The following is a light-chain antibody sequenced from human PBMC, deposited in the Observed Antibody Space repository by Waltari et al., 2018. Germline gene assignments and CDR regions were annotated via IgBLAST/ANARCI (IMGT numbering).Light chain of an antibody. CDR2: DVS. CDR1: SSDVGAYNY. CDR3: CSYAGSYTYV. Sequence: QSALTQPPSVSGSPGQSVTISCTGTSSDVGAYNYVSWYQPHPGKDPKLMIYDVSKRPSGVPDRFSGSKSGNTASLTISGLQGEDEADYYCCSYAGSYTYVFGTGTKVTVL. V-gene: IGLV2-11*01. J-gene: IGLJ1*01.